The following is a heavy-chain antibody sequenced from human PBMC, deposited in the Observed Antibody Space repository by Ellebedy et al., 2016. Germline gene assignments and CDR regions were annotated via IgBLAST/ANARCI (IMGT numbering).Heavy chain of an antibody. V-gene: IGHV3-21*01. CDR2: ISTSSSYI. Sequence: GESLKISCAASGFTFSTYSMNWVRQAPGKGLEWVSSISTSSSYIYYADSVKGRFTISRDNAKNSLYLQVNSLRAEDTAVYYCARDFGRGYSGYDVTGYYYLDCWGQGTLVTVSS. CDR1: GFTFSTYS. J-gene: IGHJ4*02. D-gene: IGHD5-12*01. CDR3: ARDFGRGYSGYDVTGYYYLDC.